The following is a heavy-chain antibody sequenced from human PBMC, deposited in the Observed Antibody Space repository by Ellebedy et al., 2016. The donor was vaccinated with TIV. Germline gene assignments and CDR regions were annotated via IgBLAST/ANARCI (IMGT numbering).Heavy chain of an antibody. CDR3: AREAVVVFDDPFDN. Sequence: GGSLRLSXVASGFDFNQYSMNWIRQAPGKGPEWLSYISSSGQTIFYADSLRGRISISRDNARNSLYLHMSSLTEEDTAVYYCAREAVVVFDDPFDNWGQGVLVTVSS. D-gene: IGHD2-15*01. V-gene: IGHV3-48*02. CDR1: GFDFNQYS. J-gene: IGHJ4*01. CDR2: ISSSGQTI.